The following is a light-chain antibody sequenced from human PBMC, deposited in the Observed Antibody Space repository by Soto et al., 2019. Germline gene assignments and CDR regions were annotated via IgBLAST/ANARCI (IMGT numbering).Light chain of an antibody. V-gene: IGLV2-14*01. CDR1: SSDVGGYNY. CDR3: SSYTSSTTLVV. J-gene: IGLJ2*01. Sequence: QSVLTQPASVSGSPGQSITISCTGTSSDVGGYNYVSWYQQHPGKAPKLMIYEVSNRPSGVSNRFSGSKSDHTASLTISGLQAEDEADYYCSSYTSSTTLVVFGGGTKLTVL. CDR2: EVS.